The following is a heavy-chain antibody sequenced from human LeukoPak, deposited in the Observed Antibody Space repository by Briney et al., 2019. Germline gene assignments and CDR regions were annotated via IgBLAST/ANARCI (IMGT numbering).Heavy chain of an antibody. Sequence: PGGSLRLSCAASGFTFSSYAMSWVRQAPGKGLEWVSAISGSGGSTYYADSVKGRFTISRDNSQHTLSLQMNSLRAEDTALYYCAKGKVNHDGAFDIWGQGTMVTVSS. CDR3: AKGKVNHDGAFDI. J-gene: IGHJ3*02. V-gene: IGHV3-23*01. D-gene: IGHD1-14*01. CDR1: GFTFSSYA. CDR2: ISGSGGST.